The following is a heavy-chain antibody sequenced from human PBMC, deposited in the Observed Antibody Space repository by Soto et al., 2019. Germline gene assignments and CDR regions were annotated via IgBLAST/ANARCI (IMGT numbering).Heavy chain of an antibody. CDR2: VSRSGDDT. J-gene: IGHJ5*02. D-gene: IGHD3-16*01. CDR3: ARSLGYGWFDP. Sequence: GGSLRLSCAASGFTFSSHAMTWVRQAPGEGLEWVSAVSRSGDDTYYTDSVKGRFTISRDNSKNTLYLQMSNLRAEDTAVYYCARSLGYGWFDPWGLGALVTVSS. CDR1: GFTFSSHA. V-gene: IGHV3-23*01.